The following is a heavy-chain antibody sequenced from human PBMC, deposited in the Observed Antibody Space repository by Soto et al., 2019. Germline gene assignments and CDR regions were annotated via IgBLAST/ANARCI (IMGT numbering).Heavy chain of an antibody. CDR3: ARKKWELLGYYFDY. Sequence: QVQLQESGPGLVKPSETLSLTCTVSGGSISSYYWSWIRQPPGKGLEWIGYIYYSGSTNYNPSLTSRGTTSVDTSKTQFSLELSSVTAADTAVYYCARKKWELLGYYFDYWGQGTLVTVSS. J-gene: IGHJ4*02. CDR1: GGSISSYY. V-gene: IGHV4-59*01. CDR2: IYYSGST. D-gene: IGHD1-26*01.